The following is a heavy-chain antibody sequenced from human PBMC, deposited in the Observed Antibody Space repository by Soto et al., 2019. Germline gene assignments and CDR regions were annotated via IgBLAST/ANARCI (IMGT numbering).Heavy chain of an antibody. CDR1: RLTFNTYG. CDR3: ARDRLPQSRSGCYYY. Sequence: QVQLVESGGGVVQPGRSLRLSCAGSRLTFNTYGMHWVRQAPGKGLEWVALIAWDGSNKYYADSVKGRFTISRDNSKSTVVLQMDSRRPEYTAVYFCARDRLPQSRSGCYYYLGQGTLVTVSS. J-gene: IGHJ4*02. CDR2: IAWDGSNK. V-gene: IGHV3-30*03. D-gene: IGHD1-26*01.